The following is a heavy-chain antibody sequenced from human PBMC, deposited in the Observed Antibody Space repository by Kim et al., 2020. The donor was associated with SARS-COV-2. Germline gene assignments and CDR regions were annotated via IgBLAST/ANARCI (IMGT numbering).Heavy chain of an antibody. CDR1: GFTFDDYA. V-gene: IGHV3-43*02. J-gene: IGHJ5*02. CDR2: ISGDGGST. CDR3: TKDIFSGSSFAGSFYFDP. D-gene: IGHD6-13*01. Sequence: GGSLRLSCAASGFTFDDYAMHWVRQAPGKGLEWVSLISGDGGSTYYADSVKGRFTISRDNSKNSLYLQMNSLRTEDTALYYCTKDIFSGSSFAGSFYFDPWGQGTLVTVSS.